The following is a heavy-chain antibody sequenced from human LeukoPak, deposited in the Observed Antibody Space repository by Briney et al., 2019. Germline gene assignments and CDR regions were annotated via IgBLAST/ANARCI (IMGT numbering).Heavy chain of an antibody. Sequence: PSETLSLTCAVYGGSFSGYYWSWIRQPPGKGLEWIGEINHSGSTNYNPSLKSRVTISVDTSKNQFSLKLSSVTAADTAVYYCARVRADYDFWSGHDAFDIWGQGTMVTVSS. V-gene: IGHV4-34*01. D-gene: IGHD3-3*01. CDR3: ARVRADYDFWSGHDAFDI. CDR2: INHSGST. CDR1: GGSFSGYY. J-gene: IGHJ3*02.